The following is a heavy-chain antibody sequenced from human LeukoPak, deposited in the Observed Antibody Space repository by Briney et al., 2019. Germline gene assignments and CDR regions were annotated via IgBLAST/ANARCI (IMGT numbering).Heavy chain of an antibody. J-gene: IGHJ4*02. CDR1: GFTFRSHG. V-gene: IGHV3-33*01. CDR2: IWYDGSNK. D-gene: IGHD1-26*01. CDR3: AGDRATSYFDY. Sequence: GTSLRLSCAASGFTFRSHGMHWVRQAPGKGLEWVAFIWYDGSNKYYTDSVKGRFTISRDNSKNTLYLQMNSLRAEDTAVYYCAGDRATSYFDYWGQGALVTVSS.